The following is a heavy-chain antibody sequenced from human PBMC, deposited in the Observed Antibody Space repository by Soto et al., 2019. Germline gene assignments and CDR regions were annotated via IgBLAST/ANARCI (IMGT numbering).Heavy chain of an antibody. CDR2: INAGGGST. J-gene: IGHJ4*02. CDR1: GFTFNSHA. Sequence: PGGSVRLSCAAPGFTFNSHAMNWVRQAPGKGLDWVSAINAGGGSTYYADSVRGRFTISRDNSKNTLFLQMNSLRAEDTAVYYCAIGMTTVTTRNLNYWCLGPRVTVSS. CDR3: AIGMTTVTTRNLNY. V-gene: IGHV3-23*01. D-gene: IGHD4-17*01.